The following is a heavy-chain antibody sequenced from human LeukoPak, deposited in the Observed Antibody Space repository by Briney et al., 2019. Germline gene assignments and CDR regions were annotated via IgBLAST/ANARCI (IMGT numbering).Heavy chain of an antibody. Sequence: SETLSLTCTVSGGSISSYYWSWIRQPPGKGLEWIGYIYYSGSTNYNPSLKSRVTISVDTSKNQFSLKLSSVTAADTAVYYCARRKVYSGYSSSIDAFDIWGQGTMVTVSS. J-gene: IGHJ3*02. CDR1: GGSISSYY. V-gene: IGHV4-59*08. D-gene: IGHD6-6*01. CDR3: ARRKVYSGYSSSIDAFDI. CDR2: IYYSGST.